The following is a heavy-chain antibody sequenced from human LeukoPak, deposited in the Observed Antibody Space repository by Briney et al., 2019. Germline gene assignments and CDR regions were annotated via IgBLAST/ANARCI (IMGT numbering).Heavy chain of an antibody. V-gene: IGHV3-48*03. CDR1: GFTFSSYE. J-gene: IGHJ4*02. D-gene: IGHD5-18*01. CDR2: ISSGGNTI. Sequence: GGSLRLSCAASGFTFSSYEMNWVRQAPGKGLEWVSYISSGGNTIYYADSVKGRFTISRDNAKNSLYLQMNSLRAEDTAVYYCAREGTDMVSFDYWGQGTLVTVSS. CDR3: AREGTDMVSFDY.